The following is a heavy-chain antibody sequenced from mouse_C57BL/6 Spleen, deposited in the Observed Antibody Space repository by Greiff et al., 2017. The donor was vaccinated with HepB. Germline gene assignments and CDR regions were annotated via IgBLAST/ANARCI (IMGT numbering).Heavy chain of an antibody. Sequence: VKLMESGPGLVAPSQSLSITCTVSGFSLTSYAISWVRQPPGKGLEWLGVIWTGGGTNYNSALKSRLSISKDNSKSQVFLKMNSLQTDDTARYYCARKTAVVAPHWYFDVWGTGTTVTVSS. CDR2: IWTGGGT. J-gene: IGHJ1*03. V-gene: IGHV2-9-1*01. CDR3: ARKTAVVAPHWYFDV. CDR1: GFSLTSYA. D-gene: IGHD1-1*01.